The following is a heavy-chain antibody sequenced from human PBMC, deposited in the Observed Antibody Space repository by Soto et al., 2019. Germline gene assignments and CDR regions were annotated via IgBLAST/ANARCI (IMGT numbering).Heavy chain of an antibody. CDR1: GFTFSSYA. V-gene: IGHV3-23*01. CDR2: ISGSGGST. CDR3: AKGRFSLDYGSGFDY. J-gene: IGHJ4*02. D-gene: IGHD3-10*01. Sequence: EVQLLESGGGLVQPGGSLRLSCAASGFTFSSYAMSWVRQASGKGLEWVSAISGSGGSTYYADSVKGRFTISRDNSKNTLYLQMNSLRAEDTAVYYCAKGRFSLDYGSGFDYWGQGTLVTVSS.